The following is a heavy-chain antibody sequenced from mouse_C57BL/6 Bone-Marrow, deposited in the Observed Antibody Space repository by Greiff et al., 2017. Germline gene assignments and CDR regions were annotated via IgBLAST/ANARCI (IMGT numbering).Heavy chain of an antibody. J-gene: IGHJ2*01. CDR2: ISDGGSYT. CDR3: ARHNCGFNFDY. V-gene: IGHV5-6*03. Sequence: DVKLVESGGGLVKPGGSLKLSCAASGFTFSSYAMSWVRQTPEKRLEWVATISDGGSYTYYPDSVKGRITISRDNAKNTLYLQMSSLKSEDTAVYYCARHNCGFNFDYWGQGTTLTVSS. D-gene: IGHD1-3*01. CDR1: GFTFSSYA.